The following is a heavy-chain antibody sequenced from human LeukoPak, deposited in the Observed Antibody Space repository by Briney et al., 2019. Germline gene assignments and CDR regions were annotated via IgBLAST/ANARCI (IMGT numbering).Heavy chain of an antibody. CDR1: GFTFSSYE. CDR3: ARGSPGLGKYVDS. D-gene: IGHD3-16*01. Sequence: GGSLRLSCAASGFTFSSYEMNWVRQAPGKGLEWVSYISSSGNTISYSDSVKGRFAISRDNAKKSLNLQMNSLRVEDTAVYYCARGSPGLGKYVDSWGQGTLVTVSA. V-gene: IGHV3-48*03. J-gene: IGHJ4*02. CDR2: ISSSGNTI.